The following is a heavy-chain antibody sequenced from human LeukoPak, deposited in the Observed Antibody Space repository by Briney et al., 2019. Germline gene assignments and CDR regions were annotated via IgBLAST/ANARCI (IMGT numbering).Heavy chain of an antibody. Sequence: GGSLRLSCAASGFTFSSHAMSWVRQAPGKGLEWVSAISGSGGSTYYADSVKGRFTISRDNSKNTLYLQMNSLRAEDTAVYYCAKDLGGDFWSGLGMDVWGQGTTVTVSS. CDR2: ISGSGGST. V-gene: IGHV3-23*01. CDR1: GFTFSSHA. CDR3: AKDLGGDFWSGLGMDV. J-gene: IGHJ6*02. D-gene: IGHD3-3*01.